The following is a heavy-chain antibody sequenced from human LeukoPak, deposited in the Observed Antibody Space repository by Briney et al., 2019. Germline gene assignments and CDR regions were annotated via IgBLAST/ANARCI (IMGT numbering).Heavy chain of an antibody. CDR2: ISYDGSNK. CDR3: AKAPSWRPTYYGMDV. D-gene: IGHD3-3*01. J-gene: IGHJ6*02. V-gene: IGHV3-30*18. CDR1: GFTFSSYG. Sequence: GGSLRLSCAASGFTFSSYGMHWVRQAPGKGLEWVAVISYDGSNKYYADSVKGRFTISRDNSKNTLYLQMNSLRAEHTAVYYCAKAPSWRPTYYGMDVWGQGTTVTVSS.